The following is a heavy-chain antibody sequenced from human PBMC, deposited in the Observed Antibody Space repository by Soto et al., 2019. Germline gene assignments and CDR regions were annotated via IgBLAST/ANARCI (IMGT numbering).Heavy chain of an antibody. Sequence: PGESLKISCKGSGYSFTSYWIGWVRQMRGKGLEWMGIIYPGDSDTRYSPSFQGQVTISADKSISTAYLQWSSLKASDTAMYYCARTSAAGKYYYGMDVWGQGTTVTVS. J-gene: IGHJ6*01. CDR2: IYPGDSDT. CDR3: ARTSAAGKYYYGMDV. V-gene: IGHV5-51*01. D-gene: IGHD6-13*01. CDR1: GYSFTSYW.